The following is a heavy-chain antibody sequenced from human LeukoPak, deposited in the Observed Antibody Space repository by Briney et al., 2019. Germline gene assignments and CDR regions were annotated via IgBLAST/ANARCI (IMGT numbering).Heavy chain of an antibody. J-gene: IGHJ4*02. D-gene: IGHD3-22*01. CDR3: ARDRYDSFPAPSSGPRIDY. CDR1: GYTFTSYG. V-gene: IGHV1-18*01. CDR2: ISAYNGNT. Sequence: ASVKVSCKASGYTFTSYGISWVRQAPGQGLEWMGWISAYNGNTNYAQKLQGRVTMTTDTSTSTAYMELRSLRSDDTAVYYCARDRYDSFPAPSSGPRIDYWGQGTLVTVSS.